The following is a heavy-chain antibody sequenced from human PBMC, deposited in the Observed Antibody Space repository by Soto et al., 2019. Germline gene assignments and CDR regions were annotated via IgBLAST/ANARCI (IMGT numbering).Heavy chain of an antibody. CDR3: AREGYSSSSGPRGNWFDP. Sequence: QVQLVQSGAEVKEPGASVKVSCKASGYNFTSYDINWVRQAPGQGLEWVGWVNPNSGNTGYAQKFQGRVTMTKNTSMNTAYMELSGLRPEDTAVYYCAREGYSSSSGPRGNWFDPWGQGTLVTVSS. J-gene: IGHJ5*02. V-gene: IGHV1-8*01. CDR1: GYNFTSYD. D-gene: IGHD6-6*01. CDR2: VNPNSGNT.